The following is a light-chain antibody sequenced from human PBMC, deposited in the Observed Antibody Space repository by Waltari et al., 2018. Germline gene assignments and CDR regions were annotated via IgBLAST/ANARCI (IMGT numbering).Light chain of an antibody. V-gene: IGKV1-5*03. CDR3: QQYNSFPWT. Sequence: IQMTQSPSTLSASAGDRVVITCRASQSVNTWLAWYQQRPGQAPNLLIYRASSLQSGVPSRFSGRGSGTEFTLTINSLQPDDFASYYCQQYNSFPWTFGQGTKVEIK. J-gene: IGKJ1*01. CDR2: RAS. CDR1: QSVNTW.